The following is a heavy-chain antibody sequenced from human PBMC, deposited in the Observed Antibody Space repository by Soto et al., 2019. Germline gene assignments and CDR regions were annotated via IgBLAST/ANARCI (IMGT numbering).Heavy chain of an antibody. D-gene: IGHD3-3*01. Sequence: QVQLVESGGGVVQPGTSLRLSCAPSGFTFSSYGMHWVRQAPGKGLEWVAVIWYDGSKQYYADSVKGRFTISRDNSKNTLYLQMNSLRAEDTAVYYCARDTGVTKYYFDYWGQGTLVTVSS. CDR2: IWYDGSKQ. J-gene: IGHJ4*02. CDR1: GFTFSSYG. V-gene: IGHV3-33*01. CDR3: ARDTGVTKYYFDY.